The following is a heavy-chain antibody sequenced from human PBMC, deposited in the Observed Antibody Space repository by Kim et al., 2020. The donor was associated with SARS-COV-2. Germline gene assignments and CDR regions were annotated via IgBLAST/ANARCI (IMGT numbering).Heavy chain of an antibody. J-gene: IGHJ3*02. Sequence: SETLSLTCTVSGGSISSSSYYWGWIRQPPGKGLEWIGSIYYSGSTYYNPSLKSRVTISVDTSKNQFSLKLSSVTAADTAVYYCARPKYYDILTGYRDAFDIWGQGTMVTVSS. CDR1: GGSISSSSYY. D-gene: IGHD3-9*01. CDR2: IYYSGST. V-gene: IGHV4-39*07. CDR3: ARPKYYDILTGYRDAFDI.